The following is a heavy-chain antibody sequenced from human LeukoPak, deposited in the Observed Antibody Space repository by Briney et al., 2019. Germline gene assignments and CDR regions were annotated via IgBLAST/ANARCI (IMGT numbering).Heavy chain of an antibody. CDR3: ARRNYYDSSGYPQYYFDY. Sequence: PSETLSLTCAVYGGSFSGYYWSWIRQPPGKGLEWIGEINHSGSTNYNPSLKSRVTISVDTSKNQFSLKLSSVTAADTAVYYCARRNYYDSSGYPQYYFDYWGQGTLVTVSS. D-gene: IGHD3-22*01. CDR2: INHSGST. V-gene: IGHV4-34*01. J-gene: IGHJ4*02. CDR1: GGSFSGYY.